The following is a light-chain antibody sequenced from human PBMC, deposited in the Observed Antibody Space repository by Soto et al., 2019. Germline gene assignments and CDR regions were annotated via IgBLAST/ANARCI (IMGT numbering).Light chain of an antibody. CDR2: GAS. V-gene: IGKV1-27*01. CDR3: HSYNSIPRT. CDR1: QGISEY. J-gene: IGKJ1*01. Sequence: DIQMAQSPSSLSASIGDRVTITCRASQGISEYLAWYQQRPGNAPNLLIYGASILQSGVPSRFSGSGSGTHFTLTSSSLQPEDVATYYCHSYNSIPRTFGQGTTVEIK.